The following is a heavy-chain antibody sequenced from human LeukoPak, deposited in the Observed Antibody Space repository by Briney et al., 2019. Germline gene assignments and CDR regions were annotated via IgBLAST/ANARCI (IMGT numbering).Heavy chain of an antibody. CDR3: AKNGGSSAGFDY. CDR1: GFTFSSYG. D-gene: IGHD1-26*01. J-gene: IGHJ4*02. V-gene: IGHV3-23*01. Sequence: PGGSLRLSCAASGFTFSSYGMSWVRQAPGKGLEWVSAIGGRDGSTYYADSVKGRFTISRDNSKNTLYVQMNSLRAEDTALYYCAKNGGSSAGFDYWGQGTLVTVSS. CDR2: IGGRDGST.